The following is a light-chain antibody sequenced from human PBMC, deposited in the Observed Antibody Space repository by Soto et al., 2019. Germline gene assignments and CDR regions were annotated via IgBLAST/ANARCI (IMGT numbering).Light chain of an antibody. V-gene: IGLV2-23*01. J-gene: IGLJ2*01. CDR1: SSDVGRYNL. Sequence: QSALTQPASVSGSPGQSITISGTGPSSDVGRYNLASWYQQFPAKAPELMIYEGSARPSGFSHRFSGSESGNTASLTISGLQAEDEADYYRGSYGGSGALLFGGGTKLTVL. CDR3: GSYGGSGALL. CDR2: EGS.